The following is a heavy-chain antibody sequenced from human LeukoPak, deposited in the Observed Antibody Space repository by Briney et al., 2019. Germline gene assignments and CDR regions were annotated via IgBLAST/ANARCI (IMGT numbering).Heavy chain of an antibody. CDR3: AIFQGTYGDNDNDF. Sequence: SVKVSCKASGGTFSSYAISWVRPAPGKGLEWMGGIIPMINTPKYAQRFQGRVSITADESTSTGYMEVSSLRSEDTAVYYCAIFQGTYGDNDNDFWGQGTLVTVSS. CDR2: IIPMINTP. D-gene: IGHD4-17*01. CDR1: GGTFSSYA. J-gene: IGHJ4*02. V-gene: IGHV1-69*13.